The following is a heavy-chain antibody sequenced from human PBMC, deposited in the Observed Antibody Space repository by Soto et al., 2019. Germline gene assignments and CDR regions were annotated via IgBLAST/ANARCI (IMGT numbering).Heavy chain of an antibody. V-gene: IGHV1-46*03. CDR2: INPSGGST. CDR3: ARAQAYCSGGSCYHSIYYYGMDV. D-gene: IGHD2-15*01. J-gene: IGHJ6*02. CDR1: GYTFTSYY. Sequence: ASVKVSCKASGYTFTSYYMHWVRQAPGEGLEWMGIINPSGGSTSYAQKFQGRVTMTRDTSTSTVYMELSSLRSEDTAVYYCARAQAYCSGGSCYHSIYYYGMDVWGQGTTVTVSS.